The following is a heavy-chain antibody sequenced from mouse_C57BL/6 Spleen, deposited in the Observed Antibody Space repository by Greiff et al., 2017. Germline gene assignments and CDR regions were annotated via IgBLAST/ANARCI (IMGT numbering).Heavy chain of an antibody. Sequence: EVKLMESGGGLVKPGGSLKLSCAASGFTFSDYGMHWVRQAPEKGLEWVAYISSGSSTIYYADTVKGRFTIARDNAKNTLFLQMTSLRSEDTAMYYCANLYGSSYEYFDVWGTGTTVTVSS. CDR3: ANLYGSSYEYFDV. V-gene: IGHV5-17*01. CDR1: GFTFSDYG. J-gene: IGHJ1*03. CDR2: ISSGSSTI. D-gene: IGHD1-1*01.